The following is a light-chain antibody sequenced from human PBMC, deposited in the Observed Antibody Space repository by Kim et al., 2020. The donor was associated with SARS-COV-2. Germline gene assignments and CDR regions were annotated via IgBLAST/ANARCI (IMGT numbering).Light chain of an antibody. Sequence: SPGDSATLSCRASQTINNRLVWYQQKPGQAPRLLIYDANTRATGVPARFIGSGSETDFTLTISSLQSEDFAVYYCQQSNDWPPLTFGQGTKVDIQ. CDR1: QTINNR. CDR2: DAN. CDR3: QQSNDWPPLT. V-gene: IGKV3-15*01. J-gene: IGKJ1*01.